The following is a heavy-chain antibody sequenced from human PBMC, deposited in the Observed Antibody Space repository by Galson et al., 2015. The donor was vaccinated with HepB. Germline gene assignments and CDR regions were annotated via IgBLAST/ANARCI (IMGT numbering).Heavy chain of an antibody. J-gene: IGHJ5*01. CDR2: IDNSGNTI. Sequence: SLRLSCAASGFTFSDFYMSWIHQAPGKGLEWVSYIDNSGNTISYADSVKGRFTMSRDIAKKSVYLQMNSLRAEDTAVYYCARAALGWFDPWGQGTLVTVSS. CDR3: ARAALGWFDP. V-gene: IGHV3-11*01. CDR1: GFTFSDFY. D-gene: IGHD6-25*01.